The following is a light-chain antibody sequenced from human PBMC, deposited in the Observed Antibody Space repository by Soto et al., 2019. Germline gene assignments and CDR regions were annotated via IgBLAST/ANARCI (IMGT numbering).Light chain of an antibody. V-gene: IGKV4-1*01. CDR3: QQYYDTPYT. Sequence: DIVMTQSPDSLAVSLGERATINCKSSQSVLYSSNYKSYLAWYQQKPGQPPKLLIYWASTRESGVPDRFSGSGSGTDFTLTISSLQAEDVAVYYCQQYYDTPYTFGQGTKLAIK. CDR1: QSVLYSSNYKSY. J-gene: IGKJ2*01. CDR2: WAS.